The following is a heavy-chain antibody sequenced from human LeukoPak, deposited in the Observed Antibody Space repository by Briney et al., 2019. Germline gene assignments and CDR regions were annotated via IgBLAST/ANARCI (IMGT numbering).Heavy chain of an antibody. J-gene: IGHJ4*02. V-gene: IGHV3-53*01. D-gene: IGHD4-17*01. CDR2: ICGGST. CDR1: GFTVSSNY. CDR3: ARGDSPDYGDYQHLDN. Sequence: GGSLRLSCAASGFTVSSNYMSWVRQAPGKGLEWVSVICGGSTYYADSVKGRFTISRDNSKNTLYLQMNSLRAEDTAVYYCARGDSPDYGDYQHLDNWGQGTLVTVSS.